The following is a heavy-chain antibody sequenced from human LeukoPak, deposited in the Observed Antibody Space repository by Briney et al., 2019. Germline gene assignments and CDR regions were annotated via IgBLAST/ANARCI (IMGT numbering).Heavy chain of an antibody. D-gene: IGHD4-23*01. CDR3: AKDWAGNGGFDY. CDR1: GFIFSTSA. V-gene: IGHV3-30*18. J-gene: IGHJ4*02. CDR2: ISYDGSKK. Sequence: RSLRLSCAASGFIFSTSAMHWVRQAPGKGLEWVAVISYDGSKKYYAESVKGRFTMSRDNSKNTLYLQVNSLRAEDTAVYYCAKDWAGNGGFDYWGQGTLVTVSS.